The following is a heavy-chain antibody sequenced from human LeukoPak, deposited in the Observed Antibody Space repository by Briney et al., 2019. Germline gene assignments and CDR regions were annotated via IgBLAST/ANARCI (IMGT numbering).Heavy chain of an antibody. J-gene: IGHJ4*02. CDR2: INACNGKT. Sequence: ASVKVSCKAAGYSFTNYAIQWVRQAPGQRVEWMGWINACNGKTKYSQKFQGRVTITRDTSATTAYMELSGLRYEDTAVYYCARAIWTSTVTTYYLDYWGQGTLVTVSS. CDR1: GYSFTNYA. D-gene: IGHD4-17*01. V-gene: IGHV1-3*01. CDR3: ARAIWTSTVTTYYLDY.